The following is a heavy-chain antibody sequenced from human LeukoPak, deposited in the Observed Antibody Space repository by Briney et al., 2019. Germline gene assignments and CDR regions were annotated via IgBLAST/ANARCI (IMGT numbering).Heavy chain of an antibody. CDR1: GFTFSSYA. V-gene: IGHV3-23*01. Sequence: GGSLRLSCAASGFTFSSYAMSWVRQAPGKGLEWVSAISGSGGSTYYADSVKGRFTISRDNSKNTLYLQMNGLRAEDTAVYYCAKDTARALYSSGWDYFQHWGQGTLVTVSS. D-gene: IGHD6-19*01. J-gene: IGHJ1*01. CDR3: AKDTARALYSSGWDYFQH. CDR2: ISGSGGST.